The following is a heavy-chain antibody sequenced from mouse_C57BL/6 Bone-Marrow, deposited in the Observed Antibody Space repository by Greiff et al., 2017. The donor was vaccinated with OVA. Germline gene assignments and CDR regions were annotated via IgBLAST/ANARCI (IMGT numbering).Heavy chain of an antibody. CDR1: GFTFSDYG. Sequence: EVQVVESGGGLVKPGGSLKLSCAASGFTFSDYGMHWVRQAPEKGLEWVAYISSGSSTIYYADTVKGRFTISRDNAKNTLFLPMTSLRSEDTAMYYCARGYGNYAWFAYWGQGTLVTVSA. CDR2: ISSGSSTI. D-gene: IGHD2-1*01. CDR3: ARGYGNYAWFAY. J-gene: IGHJ3*01. V-gene: IGHV5-17*01.